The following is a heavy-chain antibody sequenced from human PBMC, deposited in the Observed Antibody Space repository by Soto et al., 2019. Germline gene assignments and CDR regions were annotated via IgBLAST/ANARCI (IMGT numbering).Heavy chain of an antibody. CDR1: GYTFTGYY. CDR3: ATDPTYYDFWSGYYTGMGY. D-gene: IGHD3-3*01. V-gene: IGHV1-2*02. CDR2: INPNSGGT. J-gene: IGHJ4*02. Sequence: ASVKVSCKASGYTFTGYYMHWVRQAPGQGLEWMGWINPNSGGTNYAQKFQGRVTMTRDTSISTAYMELSRPRSDDTAVYFCATDPTYYDFWSGYYTGMGYWGQGTLVTVSS.